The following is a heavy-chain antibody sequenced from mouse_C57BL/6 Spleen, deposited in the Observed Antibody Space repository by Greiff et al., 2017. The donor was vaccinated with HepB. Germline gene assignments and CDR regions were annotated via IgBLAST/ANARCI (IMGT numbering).Heavy chain of an antibody. D-gene: IGHD4-1*01. CDR3: ARGELGYY. CDR1: GYTFTSYW. CDR2: IDPSDSYT. V-gene: IGHV1-50*01. Sequence: QVQLQQPGAELVKPGASVKLSCKASGYTFTSYWMQWVKQRPGQGLEWIGEIDPSDSYTNYNQKFKGKATLTVDTSSSTAYMQLSSLTSEDSAVYYCARGELGYYWGQGTTRTVSS. J-gene: IGHJ2*01.